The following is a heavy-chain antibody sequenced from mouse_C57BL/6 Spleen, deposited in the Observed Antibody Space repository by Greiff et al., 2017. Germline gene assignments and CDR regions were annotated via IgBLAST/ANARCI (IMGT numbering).Heavy chain of an antibody. J-gene: IGHJ4*01. CDR3: ARNSWDYAMDY. CDR2: IWGGGST. CDR1: GFSLTSYG. V-gene: IGHV2-2*01. Sequence: QVHVKQSGPGLVQPSQSLSITCTVSGFSLTSYGVHWVRQSPGKGLEWLGVIWGGGSTDYNAAFISRLSISKDNSKSQVFFKMNSLQADDTAIYYCARNSWDYAMDYWGQGTSVTVSS.